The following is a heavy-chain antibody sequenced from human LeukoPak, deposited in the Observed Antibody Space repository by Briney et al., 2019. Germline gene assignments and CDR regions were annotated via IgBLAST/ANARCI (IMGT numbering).Heavy chain of an antibody. CDR1: GFTFSSYS. CDR2: ISSSSSYI. Sequence: GGSLRLSCAASGFTFSSYSMNWVRQAPGKGLEWVSSISSSSSYIYYADSVKGRFTISRDNAKNSLYLQMNSLRAEDTAVYYCARGPATFYYYYYMDVWGKGTTVTVSS. V-gene: IGHV3-21*01. D-gene: IGHD3-16*01. CDR3: ARGPATFYYYYYMDV. J-gene: IGHJ6*03.